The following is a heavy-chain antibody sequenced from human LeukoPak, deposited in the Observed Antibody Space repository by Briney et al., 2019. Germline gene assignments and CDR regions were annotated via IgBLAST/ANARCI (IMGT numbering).Heavy chain of an antibody. CDR3: ARDQQDYYGSERINWFDP. J-gene: IGHJ5*02. D-gene: IGHD3-10*01. CDR1: GYTFTSYY. CDR2: INPSGGST. Sequence: GASVKVSCKASGYTFTSYYMHWVRQAPGQGLEWMGIINPSGGSTSYAQKFQGRVTMTRDTSTSTVYMELSSLRSEDTAVYYCARDQQDYYGSERINWFDPWGQGTLVSVSS. V-gene: IGHV1-46*01.